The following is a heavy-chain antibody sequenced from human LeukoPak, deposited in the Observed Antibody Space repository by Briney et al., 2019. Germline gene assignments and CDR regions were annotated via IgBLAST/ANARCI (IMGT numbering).Heavy chain of an antibody. CDR2: ISYDGSNK. CDR1: GFTFSSYG. D-gene: IGHD2-2*01. V-gene: IGHV3-30*18. Sequence: AGGSLRLSCAASGFTFSSYGMHWVRQAPGKGLEWVAVISYDGSNKYYADSVKGRFTISRDNSKNTLYLQMNSLRAEDTAVYYCAKDLHWYAMDVWGQGTTVTVSS. J-gene: IGHJ6*01. CDR3: AKDLHWYAMDV.